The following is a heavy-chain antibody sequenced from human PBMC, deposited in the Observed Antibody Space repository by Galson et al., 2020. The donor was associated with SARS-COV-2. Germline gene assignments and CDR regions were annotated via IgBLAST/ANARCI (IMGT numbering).Heavy chain of an antibody. CDR2: IHYSGST. D-gene: IGHD5-12*01. J-gene: IGHJ4*02. V-gene: IGHV4-59*01. CDR3: AGGSGYKIDF. Sequence: SETLSLTCTVSGGSISSYFSNWIRQPPGKGLEWIGHIHYSGSTNYNPSLRSRVTISADTSKNQFSLKLTSVSAADTAIYYCAGGSGYKIDFWGQGSLVTVSS. CDR1: GGSISSYF.